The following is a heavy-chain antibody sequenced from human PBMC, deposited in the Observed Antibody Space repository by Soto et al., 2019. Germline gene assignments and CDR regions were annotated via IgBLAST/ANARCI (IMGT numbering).Heavy chain of an antibody. CDR2: IYYSGST. D-gene: IGHD3-22*01. CDR3: ARTSFDTSGTAADP. J-gene: IGHJ5*02. Sequence: QLQLQESGPGLVKPSQTLSLTCTVSGGSISSGNYYWSWIRQHPGKGLEWIGYIYYSGSTYYNPSLKSRVTISVDTSKNQFSLKLSSVTAADTAVYYCARTSFDTSGTAADPWGQGSLVTVSS. CDR1: GGSISSGNYY. V-gene: IGHV4-31*03.